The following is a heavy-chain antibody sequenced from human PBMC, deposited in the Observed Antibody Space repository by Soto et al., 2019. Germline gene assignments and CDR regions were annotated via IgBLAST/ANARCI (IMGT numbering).Heavy chain of an antibody. D-gene: IGHD3-3*01. CDR3: AKFWTFDVPLSPFDY. J-gene: IGHJ4*02. CDR2: ISSIGGFT. Sequence: GGSLRLSCAASGFTFSIHAMNWVRQAPGKGLEWVSYISSIGGFTYYADSVKGRFTISRDNSKNTLFLQMNSLRDEDTAVYYCAKFWTFDVPLSPFDYWGRGIVVTVSS. V-gene: IGHV3-23*01. CDR1: GFTFSIHA.